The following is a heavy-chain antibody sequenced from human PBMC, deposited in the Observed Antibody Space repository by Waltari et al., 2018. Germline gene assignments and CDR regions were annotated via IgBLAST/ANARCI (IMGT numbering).Heavy chain of an antibody. Sequence: EEQLVEAGGGVIQIGRAVRLSCEGSGFSVRDNYMNWVRQGPGKGLEWVSTIDRDGNTYDADSVKGRFATSRGSSRDTVYFEMNSLRPDDTAVYYCASTLHLDGWLDGFDIWGQGTVVTVSS. J-gene: IGHJ3*02. CDR2: IDRDGNT. V-gene: IGHV3-53*01. D-gene: IGHD1-1*01. CDR3: ASTLHLDGWLDGFDI. CDR1: GFSVRDNY.